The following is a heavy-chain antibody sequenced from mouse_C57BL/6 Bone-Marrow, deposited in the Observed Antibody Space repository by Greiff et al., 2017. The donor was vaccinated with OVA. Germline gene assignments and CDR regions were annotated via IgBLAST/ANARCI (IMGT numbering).Heavy chain of an antibody. D-gene: IGHD2-1*01. J-gene: IGHJ4*01. CDR2: IEPENGDT. CDR3: TTYGNYDAMDY. Sequence: EVKLQQSGAELVRPGASVKLSCTASGFNIKDDYMHWVKQRPEQGLEWIGWIEPENGDTEYASKFQGKATITADTSSNTAYLQLSSLTSEDTAVYYCTTYGNYDAMDYWGQGTSVTVSS. V-gene: IGHV14-4*01. CDR1: GFNIKDDY.